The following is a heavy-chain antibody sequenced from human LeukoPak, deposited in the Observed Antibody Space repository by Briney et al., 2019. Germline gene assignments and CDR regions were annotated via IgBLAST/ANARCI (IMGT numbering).Heavy chain of an antibody. CDR3: AKLGGDSYASPEVGDC. V-gene: IGHV3-23*01. CDR1: GFTFSNFA. D-gene: IGHD3-16*01. J-gene: IGHJ4*02. CDR2: LSGGGGYT. Sequence: GGSLRLSCAASGFTFSNFAMIWVRQAPGKGLEWVSTLSGGGGYTYYADSVKGRFTISRDKSKNTLYLQMNSLRAEDTAIYYCAKLGGDSYASPEVGDCWGQGTLVTVSS.